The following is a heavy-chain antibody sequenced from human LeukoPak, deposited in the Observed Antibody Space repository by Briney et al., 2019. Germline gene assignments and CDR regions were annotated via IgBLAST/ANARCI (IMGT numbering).Heavy chain of an antibody. CDR2: IYSGGTT. CDR1: GLTVSTNC. CDR3: ARAVRGYYFDY. J-gene: IGHJ4*02. Sequence: GGSLRLSCAPSGLTVSTNCMSWVRQAPGKGLEWVSVIYSGGTTHYADSAKGRFTISRDNSKNTLYLQMNSLRAEDTAVYYCARAVRGYYFDYWGQGTLVTVSS. V-gene: IGHV3-53*01. D-gene: IGHD1-26*01.